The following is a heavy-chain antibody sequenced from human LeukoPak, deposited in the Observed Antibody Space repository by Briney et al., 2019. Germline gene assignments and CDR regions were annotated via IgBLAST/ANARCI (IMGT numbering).Heavy chain of an antibody. CDR1: GFTFSSYG. CDR2: IWYDGSNK. Sequence: QPGRSLRLSCAASGFTFSSYGMHWVRQAPGKGLEWVAVIWYDGSNKYYADSVKGRFTISRDNAKNSLYLQMNSLRAEDTAVYYCARDHVRGYFDYWGQGTLVTVSS. V-gene: IGHV3-33*01. J-gene: IGHJ4*02. CDR3: ARDHVRGYFDY.